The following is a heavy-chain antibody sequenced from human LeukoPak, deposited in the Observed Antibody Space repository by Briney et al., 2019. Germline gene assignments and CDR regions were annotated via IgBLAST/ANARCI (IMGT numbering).Heavy chain of an antibody. CDR2: IKQDGSEK. CDR1: GFTFSSYW. CDR3: ARDLYCSSTSCYAGGY. D-gene: IGHD2-2*01. Sequence: QSGGSLRLSCAASGFTFSSYWKSWVRQAPGKGLEWVANIKQDGSEKYYVDSVKGRFTISRVNAKNSLYLQMNSLRAEDTAVYYCARDLYCSSTSCYAGGYWGQGTLVTVSS. J-gene: IGHJ4*02. V-gene: IGHV3-7*03.